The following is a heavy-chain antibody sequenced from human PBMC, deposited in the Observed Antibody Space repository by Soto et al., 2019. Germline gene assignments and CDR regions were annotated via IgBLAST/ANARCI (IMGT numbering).Heavy chain of an antibody. V-gene: IGHV4-30-4*01. CDR2: IYYSGST. J-gene: IGHJ6*02. Sequence: SETLSLTCTVSGGSISSGDYYWSWIRQPPGKGLEWIGYIYYSGSTYYKTSLKNQVNISVDTSKNQFSLKLSSVTAADTAVYYCARVGSITIFAAPKKHYYSGMDVGGQGTTVTVSS. CDR1: GGSISSGDYY. D-gene: IGHD3-3*01. CDR3: ARVGSITIFAAPKKHYYSGMDV.